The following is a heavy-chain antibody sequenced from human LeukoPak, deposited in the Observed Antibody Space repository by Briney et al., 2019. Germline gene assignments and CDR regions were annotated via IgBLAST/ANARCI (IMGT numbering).Heavy chain of an antibody. J-gene: IGHJ4*02. CDR2: IKQDGSEK. Sequence: GGSLRLSCAASGFTFSSYWMSWVRQAPGKGLEWVANIKQDGSEKYYVDSVKGRFTISRDNAKNSLYLQMNSLRAEDTAVYYCATFIVVAGEYYFDYWGQGTLVTVSS. CDR1: GFTFSSYW. CDR3: ATFIVVAGEYYFDY. D-gene: IGHD6-19*01. V-gene: IGHV3-7*01.